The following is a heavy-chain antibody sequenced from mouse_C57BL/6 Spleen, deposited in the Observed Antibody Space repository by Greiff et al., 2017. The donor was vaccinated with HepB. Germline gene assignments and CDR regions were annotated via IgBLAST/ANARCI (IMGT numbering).Heavy chain of an antibody. J-gene: IGHJ2*01. V-gene: IGHV1-74*01. Sequence: QVQLKQPGAELVKPGASVKVSCKASGYTFTSYWMHWVKQRPGQGLEWIGRIHPSDSDTNYNQKFKGKATLTVDKSSSTAYMQLSSLTSEDSAVYYCAISFYDGYYVGYWGQGTTLTVSS. CDR2: IHPSDSDT. D-gene: IGHD2-3*01. CDR3: AISFYDGYYVGY. CDR1: GYTFTSYW.